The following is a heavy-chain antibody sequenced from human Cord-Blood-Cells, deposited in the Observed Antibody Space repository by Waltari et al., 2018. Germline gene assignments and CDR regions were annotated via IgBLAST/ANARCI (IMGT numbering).Heavy chain of an antibody. J-gene: IGHJ6*02. Sequence: VQLVQSGAEVKKPGASVKVSCKASGYTFTGYYMHWVRQAPGQGLEWMGRINPNSGGTNYAQFQGRVTMTRDTSISTAYMELSRLRSDDTAVYYCARFPSDFWSGPYYYGMDVWGQGTTVTVSS. CDR3: ARFPSDFWSGPYYYGMDV. CDR2: INPNSGGT. V-gene: IGHV1-2*06. CDR1: GYTFTGYY. D-gene: IGHD3-3*01.